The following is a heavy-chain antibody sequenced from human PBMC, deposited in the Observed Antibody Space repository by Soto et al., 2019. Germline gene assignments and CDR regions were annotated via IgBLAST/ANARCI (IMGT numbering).Heavy chain of an antibody. CDR1: GGSISGYY. CDR2: VYYTGST. J-gene: IGHJ4*02. CDR3: ARSLAVPNSHIDL. V-gene: IGHV4-59*01. D-gene: IGHD2-21*01. Sequence: PSETLSLTCSVSGGSISGYYWSWIRQAPGKGLEWIGYVYYTGSTSYNPSLQSRVTISVDTSKKQFSLSLRPVTAADTAVYFCARSLAVPNSHIDLWGQGTRVTVSS.